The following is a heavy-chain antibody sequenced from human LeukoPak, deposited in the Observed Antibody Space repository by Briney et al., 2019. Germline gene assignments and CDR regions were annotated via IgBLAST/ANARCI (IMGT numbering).Heavy chain of an antibody. CDR1: GDSIISDY. CDR3: ARLDCISNTCYNY. V-gene: IGHV4-59*08. Sequence: KTSETLSLTCIVSGDSIISDYWSWIRQSPGKGLEWIGYINYSGNSEYNPSLKSRVTISVDRSKKQVSLKMTSVTAADTAVYYCARLDCISNTCYNYWALGALVTVSS. D-gene: IGHD2-21*01. CDR2: INYSGNS. J-gene: IGHJ4*02.